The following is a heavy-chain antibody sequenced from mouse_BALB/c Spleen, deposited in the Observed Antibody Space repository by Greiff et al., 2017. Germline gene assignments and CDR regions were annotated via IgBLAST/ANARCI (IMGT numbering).Heavy chain of an antibody. V-gene: IGHV1-80*01. CDR1: GYAFSSYW. Sequence: VQLQESGAELVRPGSSVKISCKASGYAFSSYWMNWVKQRPGQGLEWIGQIYPGDGDTNYNGKFKGKATLTADKSSSTAYMQLSSLTSEDSAVYFCARSDGSRDYFDYWGQGTTLTVSS. J-gene: IGHJ2*01. CDR2: IYPGDGDT. CDR3: ARSDGSRDYFDY. D-gene: IGHD1-1*01.